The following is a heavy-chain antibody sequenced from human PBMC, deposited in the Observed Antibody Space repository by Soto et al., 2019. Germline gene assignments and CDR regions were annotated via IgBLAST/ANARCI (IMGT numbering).Heavy chain of an antibody. V-gene: IGHV3-73*01. D-gene: IGHD1-7*01. CDR3: ARQGVALELDL. CDR2: IRNKANGYAT. J-gene: IGHJ5*02. CDR1: GFTFNIAA. Sequence: EVPLVDSGGGLVQPGGSLKLSCAASGFTFNIAAIHWVRQASGKGLEWVGLIRNKANGYATAYAASVRGRITVSRDDSKNMAFLEINSLKTEDTAVSYCARQGVALELDLWGQGTLVTVSS.